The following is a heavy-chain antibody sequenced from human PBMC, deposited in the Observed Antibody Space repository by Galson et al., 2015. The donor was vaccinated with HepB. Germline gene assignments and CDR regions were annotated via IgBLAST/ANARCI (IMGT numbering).Heavy chain of an antibody. CDR3: ARGGIVGATRFSGVGY. Sequence: SLRLSCAASGFTFSSYSMNWVRQAPGKGLEWVSYISSSSSTIYYADSVKGRFTISRDNAKNSLYLQMNSLRDEDTAVYYCARGGIVGATRFSGVGYWGQGTLVTVSS. V-gene: IGHV3-48*02. CDR1: GFTFSSYS. D-gene: IGHD1-26*01. CDR2: ISSSSSTI. J-gene: IGHJ4*02.